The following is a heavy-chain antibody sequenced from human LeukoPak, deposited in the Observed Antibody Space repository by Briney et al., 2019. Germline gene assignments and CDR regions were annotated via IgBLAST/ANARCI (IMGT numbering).Heavy chain of an antibody. CDR2: IYYSGST. CDR3: ARGAGSSSLFALPSYYFDY. D-gene: IGHD6-6*01. V-gene: IGHV4-59*01. Sequence: PSETLSLTCAVYGGSFSGYYWSWIRQPPGKGLEWIGYIYYSGSTNYNPSLKSRVTISVDTSKNQFSLKLSSVTAADTAVYYCARGAGSSSLFALPSYYFDYWGQGTLVTVSS. J-gene: IGHJ4*02. CDR1: GGSFSGYY.